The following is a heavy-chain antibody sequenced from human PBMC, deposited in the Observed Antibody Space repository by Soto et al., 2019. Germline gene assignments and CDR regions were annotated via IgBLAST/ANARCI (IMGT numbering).Heavy chain of an antibody. CDR3: ARDLGAVAGTFDY. V-gene: IGHV4-4*02. CDR1: GGSISSSNW. CDR2: IYHSGST. D-gene: IGHD6-19*01. Sequence: PSETLSLTCAVSGGSISSSNWWSWVRQPPGKGLEWIGEIYHSGSTNYNPSLKSRVTISVDKSKNQFSLKLSSVTAADTAVYYCARDLGAVAGTFDYWGQGTLVTVSS. J-gene: IGHJ4*02.